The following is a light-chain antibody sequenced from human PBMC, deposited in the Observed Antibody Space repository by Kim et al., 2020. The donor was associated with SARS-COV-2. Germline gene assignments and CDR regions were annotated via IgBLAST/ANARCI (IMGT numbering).Light chain of an antibody. V-gene: IGLV2-23*02. J-gene: IGLJ1*01. CDR1: SSDVGSYNL. Sequence: SITISGTGTSSDVGSYNLVSWYQQHPGKAPKRMIYEVSKRPSGVSNRFSGSKSGNTASLTISGLQAEDEADYYCCSYAGSSTLYVFGTGTKVTVL. CDR2: EVS. CDR3: CSYAGSSTLYV.